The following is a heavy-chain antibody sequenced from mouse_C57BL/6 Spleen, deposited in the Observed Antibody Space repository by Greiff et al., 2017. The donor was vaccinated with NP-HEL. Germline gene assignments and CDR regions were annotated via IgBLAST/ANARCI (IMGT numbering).Heavy chain of an antibody. J-gene: IGHJ1*03. V-gene: IGHV1-19*01. CDR2: INPYNGGT. Sequence: VQLKQSGPVLVKPGASVKMSCKASGYTFTDYYMNWVKQSHGKSLEWIGVINPYNGGTSYNQKFKGKATLTVDKSSSTAYMELNSLTSEDSAVYYCARGHDYWYFDVWGTGTTVTVSS. D-gene: IGHD2-3*01. CDR3: ARGHDYWYFDV. CDR1: GYTFTDYY.